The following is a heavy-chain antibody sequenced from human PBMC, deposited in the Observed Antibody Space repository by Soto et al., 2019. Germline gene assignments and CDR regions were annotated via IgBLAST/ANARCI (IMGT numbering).Heavy chain of an antibody. CDR1: GGSFSGYD. CDR3: ARGPHCSGGSCYSAPLDY. Sequence: SETLSLTCAVYGGSFSGYDWSWIRQPPGKGLEWIGEINHSGSTNYNPSLKSRVTISVDTSKNQFSLKLSSVTAADTAVYYCARGPHCSGGSCYSAPLDYWGQGTQVTVSS. CDR2: INHSGST. V-gene: IGHV4-34*01. J-gene: IGHJ4*02. D-gene: IGHD2-15*01.